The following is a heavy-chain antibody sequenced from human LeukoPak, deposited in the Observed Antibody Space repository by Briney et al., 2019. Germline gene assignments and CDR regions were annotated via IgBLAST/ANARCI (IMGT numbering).Heavy chain of an antibody. CDR3: AREDNVWNLLYNYYMDV. D-gene: IGHD1-1*01. CDR1: GFVFSDYC. Sequence: GGSLRLSCAASGFVFSDYCMTWIRQAPGKGLEWVAHIDVRGDSIFYADSVKGRFTISRDSAKNSLYLQMNSLRAEDTAVYYCAREDNVWNLLYNYYMDVWGKGTTVTVSS. J-gene: IGHJ6*03. V-gene: IGHV3-11*01. CDR2: IDVRGDSI.